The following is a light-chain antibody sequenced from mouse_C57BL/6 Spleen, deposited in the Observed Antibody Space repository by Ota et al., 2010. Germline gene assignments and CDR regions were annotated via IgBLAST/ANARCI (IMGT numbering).Light chain of an antibody. V-gene: IGKV6-15*01. CDR1: ECGYY. Sequence: DIVMTHVLKNYMSTSVGDRVERHLQGQSECGYYCSLVSTETRQSPKALIIRHLPVPVESLDRFTGSGSGTDFTLTISNVQSEDLAEYFCQQYNSYPLTFGGGTKLEIK. CDR3: QQYNSYPLT. J-gene: IGKJ2*01. CDR2: RHL.